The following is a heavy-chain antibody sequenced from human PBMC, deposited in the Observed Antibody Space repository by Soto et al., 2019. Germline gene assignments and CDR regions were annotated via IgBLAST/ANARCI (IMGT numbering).Heavy chain of an antibody. CDR1: GYTFTGYY. J-gene: IGHJ6*02. V-gene: IGHV1-2*04. D-gene: IGHD3-3*01. CDR3: ARDMETYYYYGMDV. CDR2: INPNSGGT. Sequence: QVQLVQSVAEVKKPGASVKVSCKASGYTFTGYYMHWVRQAPGQGLEWMGWINPNSGGTNYAQKFQGWVTMTRDTSISTAYMELSRLRSDDTAVYYCARDMETYYYYGMDVWGQGTTVTVSS.